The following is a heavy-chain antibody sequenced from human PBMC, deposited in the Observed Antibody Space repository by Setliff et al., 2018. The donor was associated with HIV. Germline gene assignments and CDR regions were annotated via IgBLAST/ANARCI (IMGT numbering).Heavy chain of an antibody. V-gene: IGHV4-34*01. CDR2: INQSGST. Sequence: SETLSLTCAVYNASFSDYYRGWIRQAPGKGLEWIGEINQSGSTNYNSSLRSRVTMSINLSKNQFPLKLTSVTAADTAVYYCAGRAYGPLEHWGQGNQVTVSS. D-gene: IGHD4-17*01. CDR1: NASFSDYY. CDR3: AGRAYGPLEH. J-gene: IGHJ4*02.